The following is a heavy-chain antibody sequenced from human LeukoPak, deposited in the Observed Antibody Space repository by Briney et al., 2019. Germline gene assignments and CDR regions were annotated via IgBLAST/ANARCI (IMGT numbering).Heavy chain of an antibody. CDR1: GGSISSYY. D-gene: IGHD6-6*01. CDR3: ARHRGGYSSSSGSNGLFDP. CDR2: IYYSGST. J-gene: IGHJ5*02. V-gene: IGHV4-59*08. Sequence: SETLSLTCTVSGGSISSYYWSWIRQPPGKGLEWIGYIYYSGSTNYNPSLRSRVTISVDTSKNQFSLKLSSVTAADTAVYYCARHRGGYSSSSGSNGLFDPWGQGTLVTVSS.